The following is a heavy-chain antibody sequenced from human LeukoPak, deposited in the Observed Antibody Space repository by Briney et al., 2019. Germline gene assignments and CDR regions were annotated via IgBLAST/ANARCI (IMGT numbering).Heavy chain of an antibody. Sequence: AASVRVSCKASGYTFTGYYMHWVRQAPGQGLEWMGWINPNSGGTDYAQKFQGRVTMTRDTSISTAYMELSRLRSDDTAIYYCARDYSFLYWGQGTLVTVSS. CDR1: GYTFTGYY. V-gene: IGHV1-2*02. CDR2: INPNSGGT. J-gene: IGHJ4*02. CDR3: ARDYSFLY. D-gene: IGHD6-13*01.